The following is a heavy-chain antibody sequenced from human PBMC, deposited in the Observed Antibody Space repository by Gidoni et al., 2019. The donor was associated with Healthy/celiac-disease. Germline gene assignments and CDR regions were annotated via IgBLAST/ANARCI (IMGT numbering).Heavy chain of an antibody. J-gene: IGHJ6*02. CDR1: GFTFSSYA. CDR3: ARGMKPPGDGMDV. Sequence: EVQLVESGGGLVQPGGSLRLYCAAAGFTFSSYAMHWVRQATGKGLDWVSAIGTAGDPYSPGSVKGRFTISRENAKNSFYLQMNSLSAGDTAVYYCARGMKPPGDGMDVWGQGTTVTVSS. CDR2: IGTAGDP. V-gene: IGHV3-13*05.